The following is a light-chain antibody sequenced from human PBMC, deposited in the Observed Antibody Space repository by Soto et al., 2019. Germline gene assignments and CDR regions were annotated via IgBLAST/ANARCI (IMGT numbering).Light chain of an antibody. CDR1: SSDLGGLNY. CDR2: KVD. CDR3: SSYTTVPSPQWV. V-gene: IGLV2-14*01. J-gene: IGLJ3*02. Sequence: QSALTQPASVSGSPGQSITIPCSGRSSDLGGLNYVSWYQQHPGEVPKRIIYKVDNRPSGISDRFSASQSGNTAALTTSGLQAGAEAHYDCSSYTTVPSPQWVFAGGTQLTVL.